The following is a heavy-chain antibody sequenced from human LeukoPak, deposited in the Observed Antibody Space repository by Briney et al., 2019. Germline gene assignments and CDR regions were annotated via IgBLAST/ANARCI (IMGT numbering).Heavy chain of an antibody. J-gene: IGHJ1*01. V-gene: IGHV3-23*01. CDR1: GFTVSSNY. CDR3: AKDSSFSGSYGNFQH. CDR2: ISGSGGST. Sequence: PGGSLRLSCAASGFTVSSNYLSWVRQAPGKGLEWVSAISGSGGSTYYADSVKGRFTISRDNSKNTLYLQMNSLRAEDTAVYYCAKDSSFSGSYGNFQHWGQGTLVTVSS. D-gene: IGHD1-26*01.